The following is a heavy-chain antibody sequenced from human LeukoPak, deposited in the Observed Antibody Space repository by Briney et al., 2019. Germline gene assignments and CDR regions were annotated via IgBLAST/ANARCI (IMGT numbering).Heavy chain of an antibody. D-gene: IGHD3-10*01. CDR1: GSTFSSYS. Sequence: GGSLRLSCAASGSTFSSYSMNWVRQAPGKGLEWVSSISSSSSYIYYADSVKGRFTISRDNAKNSLYLQMNSLRAEDTAVYYCARGPRGVGYYWGQGTLVTVSS. V-gene: IGHV3-21*01. CDR3: ARGPRGVGYY. J-gene: IGHJ4*02. CDR2: ISSSSSYI.